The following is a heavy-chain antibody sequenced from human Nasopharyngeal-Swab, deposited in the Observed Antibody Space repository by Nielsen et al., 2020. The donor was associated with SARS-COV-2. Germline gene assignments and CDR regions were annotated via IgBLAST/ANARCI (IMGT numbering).Heavy chain of an antibody. D-gene: IGHD6-19*01. J-gene: IGHJ4*02. CDR2: IYYSGHM. Sequence: SETLSLTCTVSGDSISSGAHYWNWIRQRPGKGPEWIAYIYYSGHMYFNPSLKSRVTISIDTSKNQFSLKLSSVSAADTAVYFCAKFYGPYSSGWLDYWGQGTQVFVSS. CDR3: AKFYGPYSSGWLDY. V-gene: IGHV4-31*03. CDR1: GDSISSGAHY.